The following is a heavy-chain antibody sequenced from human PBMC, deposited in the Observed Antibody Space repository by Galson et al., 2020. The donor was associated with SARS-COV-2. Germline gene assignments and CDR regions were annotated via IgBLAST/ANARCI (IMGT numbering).Heavy chain of an antibody. Sequence: ASLRLSCAASGFTFNTYSMNWVHQAPGKGLEWVSSISSRSSSIYYADSVKGRFTIFRDNARNSLFLQMNSLRVEDTAVYYCARDWLGGGDYWGQGTLVTVSS. CDR1: GFTFNTYS. CDR3: ARDWLGGGDY. V-gene: IGHV3-21*01. J-gene: IGHJ4*02. CDR2: ISSRSSSI. D-gene: IGHD2-15*01.